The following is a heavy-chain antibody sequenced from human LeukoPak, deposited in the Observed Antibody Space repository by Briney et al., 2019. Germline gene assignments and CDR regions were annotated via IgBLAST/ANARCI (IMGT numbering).Heavy chain of an antibody. CDR1: GYTFTSYY. CDR2: INPSGGST. Sequence: GASVKVSCKASGYTFTSYYMHWVRQAPGQGLEWMGIINPSGGSTSYAQKFQGRVTMTRDMSTSTVYMELSSLRSEDTAVYYCARDLDLGPGATQTDYWGQGTLVTVSS. D-gene: IGHD3-16*01. V-gene: IGHV1-46*01. CDR3: ARDLDLGPGATQTDY. J-gene: IGHJ4*02.